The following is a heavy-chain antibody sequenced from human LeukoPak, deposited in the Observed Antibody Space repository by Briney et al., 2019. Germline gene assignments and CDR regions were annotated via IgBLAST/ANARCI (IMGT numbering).Heavy chain of an antibody. CDR1: GFTFSSYA. CDR3: ARALGVDDAFDI. J-gene: IGHJ3*02. CDR2: ISYDGSNK. Sequence: GRSLRLSCAASGFTFSSYAMHWVRQAPGKGLEWVAVISYDGSNKYYADSVKGRFTISRDNSKNTLYLQMNSLRAEDTAVYYCARALGVDDAFDIWGQGTMVTVSS. V-gene: IGHV3-30-3*01. D-gene: IGHD3-16*01.